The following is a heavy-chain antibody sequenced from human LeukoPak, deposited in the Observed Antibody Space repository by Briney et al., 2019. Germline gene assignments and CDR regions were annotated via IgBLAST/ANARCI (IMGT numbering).Heavy chain of an antibody. V-gene: IGHV1-2*02. CDR3: AREMGDTSSGWPHAFDI. J-gene: IGHJ3*02. CDR2: INPNSGGT. Sequence: AASVKVSCKASGYTFTGYYMHWVRQAPGQGLEWMGWINPNSGGTNYAQKFQGRVTMTRDTSISTAYMELSRLRSDDTAVYYCAREMGDTSSGWPHAFDIWGQGTMVTVSS. CDR1: GYTFTGYY. D-gene: IGHD6-19*01.